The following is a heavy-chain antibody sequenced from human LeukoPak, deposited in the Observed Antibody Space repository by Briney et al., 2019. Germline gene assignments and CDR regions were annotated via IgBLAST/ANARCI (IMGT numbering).Heavy chain of an antibody. D-gene: IGHD2-15*01. CDR2: ISYDGSNK. J-gene: IGHJ4*02. Sequence: GGSLRLSCAASGFTFSSYGMHWVRQAPGKGLEWVAVISYDGSNKYYADSVKGRFTISRGNSKNTLYLQMNSLRAEDTAVYYCAKGQDIVVVVAATREYYFDYWGQGTLVTVSS. V-gene: IGHV3-30*18. CDR3: AKGQDIVVVVAATREYYFDY. CDR1: GFTFSSYG.